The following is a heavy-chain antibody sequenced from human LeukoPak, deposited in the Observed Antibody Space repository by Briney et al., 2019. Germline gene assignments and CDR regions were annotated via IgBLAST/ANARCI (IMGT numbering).Heavy chain of an antibody. D-gene: IGHD4-17*01. V-gene: IGHV3-30*03. CDR3: ARVVDHDYGDYYLDY. J-gene: IGHJ4*02. Sequence: GGSLRLSCAASGFTFSSYGMHWVRQAPGKGLEWVAVISYDGSNKYYADSVKGRLTISRDNSKNTLYIQMNSLRAEDTAVYYCARVVDHDYGDYYLDYWGQGTLVTVSS. CDR1: GFTFSSYG. CDR2: ISYDGSNK.